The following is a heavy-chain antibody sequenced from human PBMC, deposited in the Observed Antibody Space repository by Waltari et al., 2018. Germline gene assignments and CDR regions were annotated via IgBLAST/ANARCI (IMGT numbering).Heavy chain of an antibody. J-gene: IGHJ4*02. V-gene: IGHV3-21*01. Sequence: EVQLVESGGGLVKPGGSLRLSCAASGFTFSSYSMNWVRQAPGKGLEWVSSISSSSSYIYYADSVKGRFTISRDNAKNSLYLQMNSLRAEDTAVYYCAREGGSGPGNFDYWGQGTLVTVSS. CDR1: GFTFSSYS. CDR3: AREGGSGPGNFDY. CDR2: ISSSSSYI. D-gene: IGHD6-19*01.